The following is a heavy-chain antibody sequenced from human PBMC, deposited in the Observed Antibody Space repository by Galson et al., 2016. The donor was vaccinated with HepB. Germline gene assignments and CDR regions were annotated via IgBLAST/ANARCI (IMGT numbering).Heavy chain of an antibody. V-gene: IGHV4-39*01. Sequence: SETLSLTCTVSGDSISSSNYYWGWIRQPPRKGLEWIGSIYYSGSTYYNPSLKSRVTISVETSRKQFYLRLNSVTAAETAVYYCARHDTMVQGGYYGMDVWGQGTTVTVSS. CDR2: IYYSGST. CDR1: GDSISSSNYY. D-gene: IGHD3-10*01. J-gene: IGHJ6*02. CDR3: ARHDTMVQGGYYGMDV.